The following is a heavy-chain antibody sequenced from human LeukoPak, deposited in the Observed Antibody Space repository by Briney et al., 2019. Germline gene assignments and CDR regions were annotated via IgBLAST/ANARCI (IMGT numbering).Heavy chain of an antibody. V-gene: IGHV1-69*01. CDR1: GGTFSSYA. CDR2: IIPIFGTA. Sequence: SVKVSCKASGGTFSSYAISWVRQAPGQGLEWMGGIIPIFGTANYAQKFQGRVTITADESTSTAYMELSSLRSEDTAVYYCSSSGVEEWQGLHFWGQGTLVTVSS. CDR3: SSSGVEEWQGLHF. J-gene: IGHJ4*02. D-gene: IGHD3-3*01.